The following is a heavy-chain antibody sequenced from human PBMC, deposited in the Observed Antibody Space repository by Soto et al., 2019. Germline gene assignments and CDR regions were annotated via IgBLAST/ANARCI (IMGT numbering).Heavy chain of an antibody. J-gene: IGHJ3*02. CDR2: ISAYNGNT. V-gene: IGHV1-18*01. CDR1: GYTFTSYG. D-gene: IGHD5-12*01. CDR3: ARDPYSGYVGDPSDAFDI. Sequence: ASVKVSCKASGYTFTSYGISWVRQAPGQGLEWMGWISAYNGNTNYAQKLQGRVTMTTDTSTSTAYMELRSLRSDDTAVYYCARDPYSGYVGDPSDAFDIWGQGTMVTVSS.